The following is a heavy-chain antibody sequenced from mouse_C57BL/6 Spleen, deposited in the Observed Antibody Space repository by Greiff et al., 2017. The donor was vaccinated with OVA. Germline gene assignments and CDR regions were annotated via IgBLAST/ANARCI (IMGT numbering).Heavy chain of an antibody. J-gene: IGHJ4*01. Sequence: EVKLVESGPGLVKPSQSLSLTCSVTGYSITSGYYWNWIRQFPGNKLEWMGYISYDGSNNYNPSLKNRISITRDTSKNQFFLKLNSVTTEDTATYYCARERGGSSYDYAMDYWSQGTSVTVSS. CDR1: GYSITSGYY. V-gene: IGHV3-6*01. CDR2: ISYDGSN. CDR3: ARERGGSSYDYAMDY. D-gene: IGHD1-1*01.